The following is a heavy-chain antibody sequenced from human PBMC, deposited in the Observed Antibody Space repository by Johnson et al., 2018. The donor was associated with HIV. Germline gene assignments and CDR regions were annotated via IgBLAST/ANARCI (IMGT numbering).Heavy chain of an antibody. D-gene: IGHD1-26*01. Sequence: VQLVESGGGLVQPGGSLRLSCAASGFTVSSNYMSWVRQAPGKGLEWVSIVYSGGNTYYTDSVKGRFTISRDNSKNTLFLQMNSLRPEDTAVYYCARVSYSGTYWAFDIWGQGTMVTVSS. CDR3: ARVSYSGTYWAFDI. CDR1: GFTVSSNY. J-gene: IGHJ3*02. V-gene: IGHV3-66*01. CDR2: VYSGGNT.